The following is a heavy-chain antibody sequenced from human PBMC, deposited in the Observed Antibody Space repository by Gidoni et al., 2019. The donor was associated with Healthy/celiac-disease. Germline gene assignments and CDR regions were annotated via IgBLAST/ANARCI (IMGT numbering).Heavy chain of an antibody. Sequence: EVQLVQSGAEVKKPGATVKISCKVSGYTFTDYYMHWVQQAPGKGLEWMGLVDPEDGETIYAGKFQGRVTITADTSTDTAYMERSSLRSEDTAVYYCATAAPRYYDSSGYYFPPDYWGQGTLVTVSS. CDR3: ATAAPRYYDSSGYYFPPDY. J-gene: IGHJ4*02. CDR2: VDPEDGET. CDR1: GYTFTDYY. D-gene: IGHD3-22*01. V-gene: IGHV1-69-2*01.